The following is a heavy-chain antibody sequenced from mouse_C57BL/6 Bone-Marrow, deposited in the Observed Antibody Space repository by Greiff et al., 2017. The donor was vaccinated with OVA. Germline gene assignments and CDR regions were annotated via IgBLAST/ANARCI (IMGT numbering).Heavy chain of an antibody. CDR3: VGGCWGYAMDY. J-gene: IGHJ4*01. CDR1: GFSFNTYA. D-gene: IGHD4-1*01. Sequence: DVQLVESGGGLVQPKGSLKLSCAASGFSFNTYAMNWVRQAPGKGLEWVARIRSKSNNYATYYADSVKDRFTISRDDSESMLYLQMNNLKTEDTAMYYCVGGCWGYAMDYWGQGTSVTVSS. V-gene: IGHV10-1*01. CDR2: IRSKSNNYAT.